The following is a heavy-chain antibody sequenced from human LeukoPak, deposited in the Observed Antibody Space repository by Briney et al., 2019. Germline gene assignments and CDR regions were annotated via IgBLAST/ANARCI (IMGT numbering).Heavy chain of an antibody. CDR1: GGTFSSYA. CDR2: IIPIFGTA. Sequence: GASVKVSCKASGGTFSSYAISWVRQAPGQGLEWMGGIIPIFGTANYAQKFQGRVTITTDESTSTAYMELSSLRSEDTAVYYCAKAPATVTPSFDIWGQGTMVTVSS. V-gene: IGHV1-69*05. J-gene: IGHJ3*02. D-gene: IGHD4-17*01. CDR3: AKAPATVTPSFDI.